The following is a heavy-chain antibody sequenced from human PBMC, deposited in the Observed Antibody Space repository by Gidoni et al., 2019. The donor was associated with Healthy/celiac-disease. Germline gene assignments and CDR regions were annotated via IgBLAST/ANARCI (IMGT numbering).Heavy chain of an antibody. V-gene: IGHV4-34*01. CDR3: ARGGRRRHNSSSWYPVDY. D-gene: IGHD6-13*01. CDR2: INHSGST. J-gene: IGHJ4*02. CDR1: GGSFSGYY. Sequence: QVQLQQWGAGLLKPSETLSLTCAVYGGSFSGYYWSWIRQPPGKGLEWIGEINHSGSTNYNPSLESRVTISVDTSKNQFSLKLSSVTAADTAVYYCARGGRRRHNSSSWYPVDYWGQGTLVTVSS.